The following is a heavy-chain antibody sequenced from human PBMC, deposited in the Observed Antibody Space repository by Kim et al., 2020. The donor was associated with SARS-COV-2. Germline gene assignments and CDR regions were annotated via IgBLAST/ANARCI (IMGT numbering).Heavy chain of an antibody. CDR3: AKVEHSNGYPFDY. CDR1: GFIFSDYY. V-gene: IGHV3-72*01. J-gene: IGHJ4*02. Sequence: GGSLRLSCAASGFIFSDYYMDWVRQAPGKGLEWVGRSRNKVRSYTTEYAASVRGRFTISRDDSKNSLYLQMNSLETEDTAVYYCAKVEHSNGYPFDYWGLGTLVTVSS. D-gene: IGHD4-4*01. CDR2: SRNKVRSYTT.